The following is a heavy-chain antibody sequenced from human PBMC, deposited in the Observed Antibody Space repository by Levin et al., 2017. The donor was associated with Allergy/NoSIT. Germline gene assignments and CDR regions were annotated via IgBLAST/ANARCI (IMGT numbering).Heavy chain of an antibody. CDR2: ISSGSSTI. CDR3: VRERPSGYADGYDH. D-gene: IGHD5-12*01. CDR1: GFTFSSYS. Sequence: AGGSLRLSCAASGFTFSSYSMNWVRQAPGKGLEWVSYISSGSSTIYYADSVKGRFTISRDNAKNSLYLQMNSLRAEDTAVYYCVRERPSGYADGYDHWGQGALVTVSS. V-gene: IGHV3-48*01. J-gene: IGHJ4*02.